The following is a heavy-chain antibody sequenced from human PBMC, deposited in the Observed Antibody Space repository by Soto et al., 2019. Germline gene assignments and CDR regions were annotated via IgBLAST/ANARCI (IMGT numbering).Heavy chain of an antibody. J-gene: IGHJ1*01. CDR3: ARGAIVLMVYASPSEYFQH. CDR2: INHSGST. D-gene: IGHD2-8*01. Sequence: SETLSLSCAVYGGSFSGYYWSWIRQPPGKGLEWIGEINHSGSTNYNPSLKSRVTISVDTSKNQFSLKLSSVTAADTAVYYCARGAIVLMVYASPSEYFQHWGQGTLVTVSS. CDR1: GGSFSGYY. V-gene: IGHV4-34*01.